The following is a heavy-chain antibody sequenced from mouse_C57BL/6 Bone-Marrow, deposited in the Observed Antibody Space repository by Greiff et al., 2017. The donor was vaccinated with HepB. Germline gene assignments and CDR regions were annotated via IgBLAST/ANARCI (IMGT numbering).Heavy chain of an antibody. CDR3: AVLRWCYFDD. J-gene: IGHJ2*01. CDR2: IDPEDGET. CDR1: GFNIKDYY. V-gene: IGHV14-2*01. D-gene: IGHD1-1*02. Sequence: VQLQQSGAELVKPGASVKLSCTASGFNIKDYYMHWVKQRTEQGLEWIGRIDPEDGETKYDPKFQGKATITADTSSNTAYLQLSSLTSEDTAVYDCAVLRWCYFDDWGTGTTLTVSS.